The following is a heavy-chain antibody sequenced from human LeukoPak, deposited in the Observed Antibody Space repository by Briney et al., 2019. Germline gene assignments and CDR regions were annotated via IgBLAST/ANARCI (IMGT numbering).Heavy chain of an antibody. J-gene: IGHJ5*02. D-gene: IGHD1-1*01. CDR2: ISYDGSNK. CDR3: AKAPSPLYNWNDGNWFDP. Sequence: GGSLRLSCAASGFTFSSYGMHWVRQAPGKGLEWVAVISYDGSNKYYADSVEGRFTISRDNSKNTLYLQMNSLRAEDTAVYYCAKAPSPLYNWNDGNWFDPWGQGTLVTVSS. V-gene: IGHV3-30*18. CDR1: GFTFSSYG.